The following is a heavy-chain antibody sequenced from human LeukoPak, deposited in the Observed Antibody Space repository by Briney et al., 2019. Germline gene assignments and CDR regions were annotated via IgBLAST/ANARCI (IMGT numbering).Heavy chain of an antibody. CDR3: ARLPNRGYCSSTSCYYFDY. J-gene: IGHJ4*02. V-gene: IGHV4-39*01. CDR1: GGSISSSSYY. Sequence: PSETLSLTCTVSGGSISSSSYYWGWIRQPPGKGLEGIGSIYYSGSTYYNPSLKSRVTISVDTSKNQFSLKLSSVTAADTAVYYCARLPNRGYCSSTSCYYFDYWGQGTLVTVSS. CDR2: IYYSGST. D-gene: IGHD2-2*01.